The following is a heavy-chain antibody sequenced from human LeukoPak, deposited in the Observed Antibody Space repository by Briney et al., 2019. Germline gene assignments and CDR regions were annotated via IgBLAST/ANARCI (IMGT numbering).Heavy chain of an antibody. CDR1: GYTLTCYY. V-gene: IGHV1-2*06. Sequence: ASVKVSCKASGYTLTCYYMHWVRQAPGQGLEWMGRINPNSGGTNYAQKFQGRVTMTTDTSTSTAYMELRSLRSDDTAVYYCARVKTTIFGVVVTDDYWGQGTLVTVSS. D-gene: IGHD3-3*01. J-gene: IGHJ4*02. CDR3: ARVKTTIFGVVVTDDY. CDR2: INPNSGGT.